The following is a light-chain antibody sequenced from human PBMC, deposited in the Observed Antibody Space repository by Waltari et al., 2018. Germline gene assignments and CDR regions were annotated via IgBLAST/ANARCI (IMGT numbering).Light chain of an antibody. CDR1: QSVGKS. Sequence: EIVLTQSPGTLSLSPGERATLSCRASQSVGKSLAWYQQRPGHAPRLLIYDASTRATGTPGRFSGSGFGTDFSLAISSLEPEDFAVYFCQHYVNLPVTFGQGTKVEI. CDR2: DAS. V-gene: IGKV3-20*01. CDR3: QHYVNLPVT. J-gene: IGKJ1*01.